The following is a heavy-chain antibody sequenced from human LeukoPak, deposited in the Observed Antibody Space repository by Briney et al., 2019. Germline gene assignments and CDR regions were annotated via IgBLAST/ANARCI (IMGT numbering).Heavy chain of an antibody. CDR2: INHSGST. D-gene: IGHD3-22*01. Sequence: SETLSLTCAVYGGSFSGYYWSWIRQPPGKGLEWIGEINHSGSTNYNPSLKSRVTISVDTSKNQFSLKLSSVTAADTVVYYYARKTEYYYDSSGSVTTYFQHWGQGTLVTVSS. J-gene: IGHJ1*01. V-gene: IGHV4-34*01. CDR3: ARKTEYYYDSSGSVTTYFQH. CDR1: GGSFSGYY.